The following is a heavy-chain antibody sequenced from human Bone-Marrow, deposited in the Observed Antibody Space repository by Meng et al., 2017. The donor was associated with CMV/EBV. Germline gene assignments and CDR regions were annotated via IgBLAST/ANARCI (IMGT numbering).Heavy chain of an antibody. J-gene: IGHJ5*02. Sequence: SETLSLTCAISGASVSSNSAAWNWIRQSPSRGLEWLGRTYYRSKWYNDYAVSVKSRITINPDTSKNQFSLQLNSVTPEDTAVYYCARSPPSSWGYLNWFDPWGQGTRVTVYS. V-gene: IGHV6-1*01. CDR1: GASVSSNSAA. D-gene: IGHD2-15*01. CDR3: ARSPPSSWGYLNWFDP. CDR2: TYYRSKWYN.